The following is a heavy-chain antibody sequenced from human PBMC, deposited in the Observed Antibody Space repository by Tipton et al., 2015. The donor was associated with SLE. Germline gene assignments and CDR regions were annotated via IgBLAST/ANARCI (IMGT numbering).Heavy chain of an antibody. V-gene: IGHV4-61*09. D-gene: IGHD2-2*01. CDR3: ARGGGYCSGSGCYSSWILPDS. CDR1: GGSISSGTYN. Sequence: TLSLTCTVSGGSISSGTYNWNWIRQPAGKGLEWIGEINHSGSTNYNPSLKSRVTISGDTSKNQFSLKMSSVTAADTALYYCARGGGYCSGSGCYSSWILPDSWGQGTLVTVSS. CDR2: INHSGST. J-gene: IGHJ4*02.